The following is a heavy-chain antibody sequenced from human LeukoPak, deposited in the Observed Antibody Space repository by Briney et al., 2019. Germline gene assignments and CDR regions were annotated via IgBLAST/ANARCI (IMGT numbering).Heavy chain of an antibody. CDR3: AKDGSYSSSWYRNYYMDV. J-gene: IGHJ6*03. D-gene: IGHD6-13*01. CDR2: ISWNSGSI. Sequence: GRSLRLSCAASGFTFDDYAMHGVRQAPGKGLEWVSGISWNSGSIGYADSVKGRFTISRDNAKNSLYLQMNSLRAEDTALYYCAKDGSYSSSWYRNYYMDVWGKGTTVTVSS. V-gene: IGHV3-9*01. CDR1: GFTFDDYA.